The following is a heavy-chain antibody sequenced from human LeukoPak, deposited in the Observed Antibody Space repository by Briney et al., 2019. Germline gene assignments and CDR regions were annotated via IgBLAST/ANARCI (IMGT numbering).Heavy chain of an antibody. CDR2: IYHSGST. V-gene: IGHV4-30-2*01. Sequence: PSETLSLTCTVSGGSISSGGYYWSWIRQPPGKGLEWIGYIYHSGSTYYNPSLKSRVTISVDRSKNQFSLKLSSVTAADTAVYYCARDINENFWSGYPYWGQGTLVTVSS. CDR1: GGSISSGGYY. D-gene: IGHD3-3*01. J-gene: IGHJ4*02. CDR3: ARDINENFWSGYPY.